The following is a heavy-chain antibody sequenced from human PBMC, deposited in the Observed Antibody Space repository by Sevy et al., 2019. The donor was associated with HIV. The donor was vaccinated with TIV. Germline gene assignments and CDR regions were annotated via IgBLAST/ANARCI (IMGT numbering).Heavy chain of an antibody. Sequence: GGSLRLSCAAPGFTFSSYAMSWVRQAPGKGLEWVSAISGSGGSTYYADSVKGRFTISRDNSKNTLYLQMNSLRAEDTAVYYCAKDGPLPPPYSSGWFSGVREGIIDYWGQGTLVTVSS. D-gene: IGHD6-19*01. V-gene: IGHV3-23*01. CDR3: AKDGPLPPPYSSGWFSGVREGIIDY. J-gene: IGHJ4*02. CDR2: ISGSGGST. CDR1: GFTFSSYA.